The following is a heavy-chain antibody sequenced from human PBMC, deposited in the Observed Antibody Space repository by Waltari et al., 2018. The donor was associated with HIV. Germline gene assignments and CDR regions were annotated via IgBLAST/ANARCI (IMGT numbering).Heavy chain of an antibody. V-gene: IGHV4-39*01. CDR2: IYYSGST. J-gene: IGHJ2*01. CDR3: ARPQKSPTTYSSSPNWYFDL. D-gene: IGHD6-6*01. CDR1: GGSISSSSYY. Sequence: QLQLQESGPGLVNPSETLSLTCTVSGGSISSSSYYWGWIRQPPGKGMQWIGSIYYSGSTYYIPSLKGRVTISVDTSKNQFSLKLSSVTAADTAVYYCARPQKSPTTYSSSPNWYFDLWGRGTLVTVSS.